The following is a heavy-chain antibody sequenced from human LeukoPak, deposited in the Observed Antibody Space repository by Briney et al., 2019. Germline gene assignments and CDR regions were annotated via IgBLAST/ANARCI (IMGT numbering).Heavy chain of an antibody. CDR3: ARGGGITMTLDY. D-gene: IGHD3-22*01. J-gene: IGHJ4*02. Sequence: SVTVSCKASGGTFSSYAVSWVRQAPGQGLEWMGGIIPIFGTANYAQKVQGRVTITADESTSTAYMELSSLRSEDTAVYYCARGGGITMTLDYWGQGTLVTVSS. CDR1: GGTFSSYA. CDR2: IIPIFGTA. V-gene: IGHV1-69*01.